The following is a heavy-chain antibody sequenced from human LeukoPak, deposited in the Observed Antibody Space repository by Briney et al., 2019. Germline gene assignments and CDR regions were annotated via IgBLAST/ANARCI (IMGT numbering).Heavy chain of an antibody. D-gene: IGHD1-1*01. CDR2: IFYTGST. J-gene: IGHJ4*02. CDR3: ARVGIISEPTATFYFNY. V-gene: IGHV4-31*03. CDR1: GGSLSSGSSY. Sequence: SETLSLTCTGSGGSLSSGSSYWSWIRQHPGKGLEWIGYIFYTGSTYYNPSLNSRINISVVTSKNQFSLQLSSVTAADTAVYYCARVGIISEPTATFYFNYWGQGTLVTVSS.